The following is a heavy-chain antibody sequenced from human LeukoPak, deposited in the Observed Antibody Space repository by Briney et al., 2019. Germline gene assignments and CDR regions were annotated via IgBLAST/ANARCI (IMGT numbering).Heavy chain of an antibody. CDR2: ICSGGST. J-gene: IGHJ4*02. D-gene: IGHD3-22*01. Sequence: PGGSLRLSCAASGFTVSSNYMSWVRQAPGKGLEWVSVICSGGSTYYADSVKGRFTISRDNSKNTLYLQMNSLRAEDTAVYYCARDDSSGPGVDYWGQGTLVTVSS. CDR3: ARDDSSGPGVDY. CDR1: GFTVSSNY. V-gene: IGHV3-66*01.